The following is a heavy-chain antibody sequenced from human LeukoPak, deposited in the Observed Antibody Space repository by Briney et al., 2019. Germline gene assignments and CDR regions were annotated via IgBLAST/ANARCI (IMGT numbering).Heavy chain of an antibody. J-gene: IGHJ6*03. CDR2: IRYDGSNK. D-gene: IGHD6-25*01. CDR1: GFTFSSYG. Sequence: PGGSPRLSCAASGFTFSSYGMHWVRQAPGKGLEWVAFIRYDGSNKYYADSVKGRFTISRDKSKNTLYLQMNSLRAEDTAVYYCAEGPGYPDYYYYYMDVWGKGTTVTVSS. CDR3: AEGPGYPDYYYYYMDV. V-gene: IGHV3-30*02.